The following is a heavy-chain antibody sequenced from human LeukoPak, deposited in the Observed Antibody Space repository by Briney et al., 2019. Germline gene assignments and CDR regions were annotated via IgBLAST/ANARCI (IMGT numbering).Heavy chain of an antibody. CDR3: AREYSSFDKAFDY. Sequence: GASVKVSCKASGYTFSGYYMHWVRQAPGQGLEWMGWINPNTDDTNYAQKLQGRVTMTTDTSTSTAYMELRSLRSDDTAVYYCAREYSSFDKAFDYWGQGTLVTVSS. D-gene: IGHD6-6*01. J-gene: IGHJ4*02. CDR1: GYTFSGYY. CDR2: INPNTDDT. V-gene: IGHV1-2*02.